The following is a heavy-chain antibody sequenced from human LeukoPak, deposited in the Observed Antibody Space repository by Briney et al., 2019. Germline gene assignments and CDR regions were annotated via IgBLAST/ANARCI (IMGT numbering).Heavy chain of an antibody. Sequence: PGGALRLSCAASGFTFSSYAMSWVRQAPGKGVEGVSAISGSGGSTYYSDSVKGRFTISRDNSKNTLYLQMNSLRAEDTAVYYCAKAESSSGWSYDAFDIWGQGTMVTVSS. CDR1: GFTFSSYA. D-gene: IGHD6-19*01. CDR3: AKAESSSGWSYDAFDI. CDR2: ISGSGGST. J-gene: IGHJ3*02. V-gene: IGHV3-23*01.